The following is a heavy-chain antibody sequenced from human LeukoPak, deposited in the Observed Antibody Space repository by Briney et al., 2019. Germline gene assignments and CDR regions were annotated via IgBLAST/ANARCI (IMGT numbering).Heavy chain of an antibody. Sequence: GGSLRLSCAASGFTFSSYSMNWVRQAPGKGLEWVSSISSSSSYIYYADSVKGRFTLSRDNSKNTLYLQMNSLRAEDTAVYYCAKLDFDYWGQGTLVTASS. CDR2: ISSSSSYI. CDR3: AKLDFDY. CDR1: GFTFSSYS. J-gene: IGHJ4*02. V-gene: IGHV3-21*04.